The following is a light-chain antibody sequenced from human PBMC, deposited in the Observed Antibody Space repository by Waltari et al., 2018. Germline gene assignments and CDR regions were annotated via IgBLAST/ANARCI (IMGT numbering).Light chain of an antibody. CDR1: QSLTKRY. CDR2: GAS. Sequence: VLTQSPDTLSLSLGDRATLSCRASQSLTKRYLVWYQQKPGQAPRLLIHGASNRAAGIPDRFSGSGSGTDFTLTISRLEPDDSAVYYCQQYGSSIMYTFGQGTKLEIK. J-gene: IGKJ2*01. V-gene: IGKV3-20*01. CDR3: QQYGSSIMYT.